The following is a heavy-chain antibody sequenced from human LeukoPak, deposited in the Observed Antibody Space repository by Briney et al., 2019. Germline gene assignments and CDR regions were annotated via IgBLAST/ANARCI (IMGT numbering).Heavy chain of an antibody. CDR3: AKDEYGSGRYDY. V-gene: IGHV3-23*01. CDR1: GFTFSSYA. J-gene: IGHJ4*02. D-gene: IGHD3-10*01. CDR2: ISGSGGST. Sequence: PGGSLRLPCAASGFTFSSYAMSWVRQAPGKGLEWVSAISGSGGSTYYADSVKGRFTISRDNSKNTLYLQMNSLRAEDTAVYYCAKDEYGSGRYDYWGQGTLVTVSS.